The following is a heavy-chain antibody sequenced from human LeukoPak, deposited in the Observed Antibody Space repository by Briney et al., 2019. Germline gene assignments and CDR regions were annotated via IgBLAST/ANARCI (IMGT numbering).Heavy chain of an antibody. CDR1: GFTFSSYA. J-gene: IGHJ4*02. V-gene: IGHV3-33*08. D-gene: IGHD3-3*01. Sequence: GGSLRLSCAASGFTFSSYAMSWVRQAPGKGLEWVAVMWDDGTNEYYVESVKGRFTISRDNGKRTLYLQMNSLRAEDTAVYYCARVGIRFLEQYYFDYWGQGTLVTVSS. CDR3: ARVGIRFLEQYYFDY. CDR2: MWDDGTNE.